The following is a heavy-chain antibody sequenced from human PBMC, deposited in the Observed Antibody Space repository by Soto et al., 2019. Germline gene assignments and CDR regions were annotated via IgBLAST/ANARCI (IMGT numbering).Heavy chain of an antibody. Sequence: QVQLQQWGAGLLKPSETLSLTCAVYGGSFSGYYWSWIRQPPGKGLEWIGEINHSGSTNYNPSLKSRVTISVDTSKNQFSLKLSSVTAADTAVYYCARGGYDFWSGYYGDAFDIWGQGTMVTVSS. CDR2: INHSGST. CDR1: GGSFSGYY. CDR3: ARGGYDFWSGYYGDAFDI. V-gene: IGHV4-34*01. D-gene: IGHD3-3*01. J-gene: IGHJ3*02.